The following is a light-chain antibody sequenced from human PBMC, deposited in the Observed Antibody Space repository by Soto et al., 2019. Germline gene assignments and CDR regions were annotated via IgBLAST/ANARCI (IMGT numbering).Light chain of an antibody. J-gene: IGKJ5*01. Sequence: EIVLTQSPSTLSLSPGERATLSCRASQSVSRNLAWYQQRPGQAPRLLISGASTRATGIAARFSGSGSGREFTLTISSLQSEDSALYYCQQYSNWPTFGQGTRLEI. V-gene: IGKV3-15*01. CDR1: QSVSRN. CDR3: QQYSNWPT. CDR2: GAS.